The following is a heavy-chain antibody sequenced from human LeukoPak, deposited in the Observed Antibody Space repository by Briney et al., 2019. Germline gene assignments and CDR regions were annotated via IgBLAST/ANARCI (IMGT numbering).Heavy chain of an antibody. V-gene: IGHV3-30*18. CDR3: AKDRRSGEPSNLGY. CDR1: GFTFSSYG. D-gene: IGHD3-16*01. J-gene: IGHJ4*02. CDR2: ISYDGSNK. Sequence: GESLRLSCAASGFTFSSYGMHWVRQAPGKGLEWVAVISYDGSNKYYADSVKGRFTISRDNSKNTLYLQMNSLRAEDTAVYYCAKDRRSGEPSNLGYWGQGTLVTVSS.